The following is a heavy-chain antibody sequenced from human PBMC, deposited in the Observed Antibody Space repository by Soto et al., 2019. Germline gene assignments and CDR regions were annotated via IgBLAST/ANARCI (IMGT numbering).Heavy chain of an antibody. CDR3: AKTADLYYYYMDV. V-gene: IGHV3-33*06. D-gene: IGHD6-25*01. J-gene: IGHJ6*03. CDR1: GFTFSSYG. CDR2: IWYDGSNK. Sequence: GGSLRLSCAASGFTFSSYGMHWVRQAPGKGLEWVAVIWYDGSNKYYADSVKGRFTISRDNSKNTLYLQMNSLRAEDTAVYYCAKTADLYYYYMDVWGKGTTVTGSS.